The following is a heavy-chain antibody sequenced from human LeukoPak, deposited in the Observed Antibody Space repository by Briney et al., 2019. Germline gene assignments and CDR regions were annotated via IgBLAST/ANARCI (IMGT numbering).Heavy chain of an antibody. J-gene: IGHJ4*02. V-gene: IGHV3-74*01. CDR1: GFTFSSYW. CDR3: ARASAAGIMLDS. CDR2: INSDGRST. D-gene: IGHD6-13*01. Sequence: GGSLRLSCAASGFTFSSYWMHWVRHAPGKGLVWVPRINSDGRSTNYADSVKGRFTISRDNAKNTLYLQMNSLRAEDTAVYYCARASAAGIMLDSWGQGTLVTVSS.